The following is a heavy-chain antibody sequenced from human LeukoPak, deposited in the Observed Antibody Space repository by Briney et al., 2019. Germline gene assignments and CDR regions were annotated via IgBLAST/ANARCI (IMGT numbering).Heavy chain of an antibody. V-gene: IGHV3-7*01. D-gene: IGHD1-26*01. CDR3: ARDKIVGPTTLDY. CDR2: IKQDGYEQ. CDR1: GFTFSDYW. J-gene: IGHJ4*02. Sequence: GGSLRHSCAASGFTFSDYWMSWVRQTPEKGLEWVANIKQDGYEQYYVDSVKGRFTISRDNAKNSLYLQMNSLRADDTAVYYCARDKIVGPTTLDYWGQGTLVTVSS.